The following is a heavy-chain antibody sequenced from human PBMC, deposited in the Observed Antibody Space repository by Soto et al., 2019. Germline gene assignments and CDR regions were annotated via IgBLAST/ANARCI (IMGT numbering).Heavy chain of an antibody. D-gene: IGHD5-18*01. J-gene: IGHJ5*02. CDR2: IIPILGIA. CDR1: GGTFSSYT. Sequence: QVQLVQSGAEVKKPGSSVKVSCKASGGTFSSYTISWVRQAPGQGLEWMGRIIPILGIANYAQKFQGRVTITADKSTRTAYMELSSLSSEATAVYYYARLFGGYSYVHWFDPWGQGTLLTVSS. CDR3: ARLFGGYSYVHWFDP. V-gene: IGHV1-69*02.